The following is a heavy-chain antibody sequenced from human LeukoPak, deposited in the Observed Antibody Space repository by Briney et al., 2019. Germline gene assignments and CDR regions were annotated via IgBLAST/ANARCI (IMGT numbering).Heavy chain of an antibody. J-gene: IGHJ5*02. CDR3: TRDTGTTGEVKFDP. CDR2: IYYSGST. CDR1: GVSISSYY. Sequence: SETLSLTCTVSGVSISSYYRSWIRQPPGKGLEWIGYIYYSGSTNYNPSLKSRVTISVDTSKNQFSLKLSSVTAADTAVYYCTRDTGTTGEVKFDPWGQGTLVTVSS. V-gene: IGHV4-59*01. D-gene: IGHD4-17*01.